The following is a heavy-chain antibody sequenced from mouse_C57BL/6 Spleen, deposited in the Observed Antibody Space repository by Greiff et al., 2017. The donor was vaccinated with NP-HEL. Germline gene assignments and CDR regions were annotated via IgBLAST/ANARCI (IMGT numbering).Heavy chain of an antibody. J-gene: IGHJ4*01. CDR2: IWSGGST. CDR1: GFSLTSYG. D-gene: IGHD1-1*01. V-gene: IGHV2-2*01. CDR3: ARITTVVDHYAMDY. Sequence: QVQLKQSGPGLVQPSQSLSITCTVSGFSLTSYGVHWVRQSPGKGLEWLGVIWSGGSTDYNAAFISRLSISKDNSKSQVFFKMNSLQADDTAIYYCARITTVVDHYAMDYWGQGTSVTVSS.